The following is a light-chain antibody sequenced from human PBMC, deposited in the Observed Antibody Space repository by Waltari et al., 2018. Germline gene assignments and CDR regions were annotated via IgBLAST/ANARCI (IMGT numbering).Light chain of an antibody. J-gene: IGKJ2*01. CDR1: QSVSSN. CDR3: QQYNNWPLT. CDR2: GAS. Sequence: ERATLSCRASQSVSSNLAWYQQKPGQAPRLLIYGASTRATGIPARFSGSGSGTEFTLTISSLQSEDFAVYYCQQYNNWPLTFGQGTKLEIK. V-gene: IGKV3-15*01.